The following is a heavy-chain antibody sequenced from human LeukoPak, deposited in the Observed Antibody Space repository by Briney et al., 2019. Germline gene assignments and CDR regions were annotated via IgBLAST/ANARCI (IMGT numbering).Heavy chain of an antibody. CDR1: GGSISSSSYY. CDR3: ARDQGHPSYYSHGLDV. CDR2: IYYSGST. V-gene: IGHV4-39*07. Sequence: PSETLSLTCTVSGGSISSSSYYWGWIRQPPGKGLGWIGSIYYSGSTYYSPSLESRVTISVDTSKNQFSLRLSSVTAADTAVYYCARDQGHPSYYSHGLDVWGQGTTVTVSS. J-gene: IGHJ6*02.